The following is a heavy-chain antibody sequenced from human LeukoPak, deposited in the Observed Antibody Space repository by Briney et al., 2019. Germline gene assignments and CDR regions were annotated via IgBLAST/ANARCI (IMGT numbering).Heavy chain of an antibody. J-gene: IGHJ4*02. CDR1: GFTFGSYA. Sequence: QPGGSLRLSCAASGFTFGSYAMRWVRQVPGKGLEWVSAITSGGLNTNYADSVKGRFTVSRDNSMNTLFLQMNSLRAEDTAVYYCAKATGYYFDCWGQGTLVTVSA. CDR2: ITSGGLNT. CDR3: AKATGYYFDC. V-gene: IGHV3-23*01.